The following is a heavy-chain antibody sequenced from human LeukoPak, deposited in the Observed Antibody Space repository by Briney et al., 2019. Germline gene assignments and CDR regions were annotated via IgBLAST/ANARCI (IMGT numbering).Heavy chain of an antibody. V-gene: IGHV3-23*01. CDR1: GFTFSSYA. CDR2: ISGSGGST. J-gene: IGHJ3*02. CDR3: AKDYYDSSGYQDDAFDI. D-gene: IGHD3-22*01. Sequence: GGSLRLSCAASGFTFSSYAMSWVRQAPGKGLERVSAISGSGGSTYYADSVKGRFTISRDNSKNTLYLQMNSLRAEDTAVYYCAKDYYDSSGYQDDAFDIWGQGTMVTVSS.